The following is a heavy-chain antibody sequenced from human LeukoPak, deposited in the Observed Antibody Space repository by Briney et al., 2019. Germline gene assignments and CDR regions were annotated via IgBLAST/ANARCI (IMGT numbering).Heavy chain of an antibody. Sequence: ASVKVSRKASGYSFTTYYMHWVRQAPGQGLEWMGIINPSRGTATYAQKFQGRVTITRDTSTTTVYMELSSLRSEDTAVYYCAREGEWELEVIGGYWGQGTLVTVSS. CDR3: AREGEWELEVIGGY. J-gene: IGHJ4*02. D-gene: IGHD1-26*01. CDR2: INPSRGTA. CDR1: GYSFTTYY. V-gene: IGHV1-46*01.